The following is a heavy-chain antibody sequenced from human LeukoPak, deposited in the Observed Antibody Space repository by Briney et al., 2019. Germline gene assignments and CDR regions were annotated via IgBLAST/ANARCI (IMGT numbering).Heavy chain of an antibody. V-gene: IGHV4-38-2*02. CDR1: GYSISSGYY. CDR2: IYHSGST. CDR3: XXLLTGGVDY. Sequence: SETLSLTCSVSGYSISSGYYWGWIRQPPGKGLEWIGNIYHSGSTYYNPSLKSRATISADTSKNQFSLKLSPVTPADTAVYYCXXLLTGGVDYWGQGTLVTVSS. J-gene: IGHJ4*02. D-gene: IGHD7-27*01.